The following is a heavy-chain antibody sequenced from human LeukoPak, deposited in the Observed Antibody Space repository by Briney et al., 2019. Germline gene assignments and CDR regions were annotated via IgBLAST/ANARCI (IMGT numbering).Heavy chain of an antibody. V-gene: IGHV3-23*01. CDR1: GFTFRIYA. D-gene: IGHD6-13*01. J-gene: IGHJ4*02. Sequence: GGSLRLSCAVSGFTFRIYAMTWVRQAPGKGLEWVSGISASGGDTWYPDSVKGRFTISRDNSKNTLFLQMNSLRVEDTAIYYCAKDAAGPEYWGQGTRVTVSS. CDR2: ISASGGDT. CDR3: AKDAAGPEY.